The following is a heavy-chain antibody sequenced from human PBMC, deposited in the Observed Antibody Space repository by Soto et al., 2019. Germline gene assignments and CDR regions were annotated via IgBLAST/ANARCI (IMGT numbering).Heavy chain of an antibody. CDR3: AKDQDIVLVPYYYGMDV. D-gene: IGHD2-2*01. CDR2: INRDGSSI. Sequence: GGFLRLSCAASGFTFSSYWMHWVRQAPGKGLVWVSRINRDGSSINYADSARGRVTISRDNAKNTLYLQVNGLRAEDTAVYYCAKDQDIVLVPYYYGMDVWGQGTTVTVSS. CDR1: GFTFSSYW. J-gene: IGHJ6*02. V-gene: IGHV3-74*01.